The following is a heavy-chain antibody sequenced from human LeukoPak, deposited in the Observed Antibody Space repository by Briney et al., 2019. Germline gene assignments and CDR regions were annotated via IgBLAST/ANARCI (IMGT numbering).Heavy chain of an antibody. J-gene: IGHJ4*02. D-gene: IGHD2-15*01. Sequence: SETLSLTCTVSGGSISSYSWSWIRQPPGKGLEWIGYIYYSGSTNYNPSLKSRVTISVDMSKNQFSLKLSSVTAADTAVYYCATHPPKVCTGGSCTDYWGQGTLVTVSS. CDR1: GGSISSYS. CDR3: ATHPPKVCTGGSCTDY. V-gene: IGHV4-59*01. CDR2: IYYSGST.